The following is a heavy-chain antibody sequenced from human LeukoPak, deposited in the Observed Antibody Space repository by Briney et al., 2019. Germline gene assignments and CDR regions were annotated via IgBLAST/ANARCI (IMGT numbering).Heavy chain of an antibody. V-gene: IGHV3-30*18. Sequence: PGRSLRLSCAASGFTFSSYGMHWVRQAPGKGLEWVAVISYDGSNKYYADSMKGRFTISRDNSKNTLYLQMNSLRAEDTAVYYCAKGVGYYYGSGSYTGYWGQGTLVTVSS. CDR3: AKGVGYYYGSGSYTGY. CDR1: GFTFSSYG. D-gene: IGHD3-10*01. CDR2: ISYDGSNK. J-gene: IGHJ4*02.